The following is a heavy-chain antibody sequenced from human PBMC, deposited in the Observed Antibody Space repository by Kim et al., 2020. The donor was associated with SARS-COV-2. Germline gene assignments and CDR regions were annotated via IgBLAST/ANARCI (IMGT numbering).Heavy chain of an antibody. CDR2: ISYDGSNK. D-gene: IGHD3-22*01. J-gene: IGHJ4*02. CDR1: GFTFSSYG. CDR3: ANVLYDSSGYPLDY. Sequence: GGSLRLSCAASGFTFSSYGMHWVRQAPGKGLEWVAVISYDGSNKYYADSVKGRFTISRDNSKNTLYLQMNSLRAEDTAVYYCANVLYDSSGYPLDYWGQGTLVTVSS. V-gene: IGHV3-30*18.